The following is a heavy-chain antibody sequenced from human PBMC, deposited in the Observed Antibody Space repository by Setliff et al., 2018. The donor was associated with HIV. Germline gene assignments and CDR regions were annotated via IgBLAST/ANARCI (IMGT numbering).Heavy chain of an antibody. CDR2: VSNSGDT. CDR1: GGSMSGYY. J-gene: IGHJ4*02. V-gene: IGHV4-59*08. D-gene: IGHD5-18*01. CDR3: ARNGGGYSYGSFDF. Sequence: SETLSLTCSVSGGSMSGYYWSWIRQPPGRGLEWIGYVSNSGDTNYNPSLKSRVTISIDTSKNQFSLRVNSVTAADTALYSCARNGGGYSYGSFDFWSQGTLVTVSS.